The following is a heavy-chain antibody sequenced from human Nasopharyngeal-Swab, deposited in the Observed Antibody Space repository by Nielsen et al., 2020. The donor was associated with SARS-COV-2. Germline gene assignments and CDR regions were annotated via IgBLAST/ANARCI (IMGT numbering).Heavy chain of an antibody. CDR3: ARAGGSSWHFDY. D-gene: IGHD6-13*01. CDR1: GFTFSSYW. Sequence: GESLKISCAASGFTFSSYWMNWVRQAPGKGLEWVANVKQDGSEKYYVDSVKGRFTISRDNAKNSLYLQMNSLRAEDTAVYYCARAGGSSWHFDYWGQGTLVTVSS. CDR2: VKQDGSEK. J-gene: IGHJ4*02. V-gene: IGHV3-7*01.